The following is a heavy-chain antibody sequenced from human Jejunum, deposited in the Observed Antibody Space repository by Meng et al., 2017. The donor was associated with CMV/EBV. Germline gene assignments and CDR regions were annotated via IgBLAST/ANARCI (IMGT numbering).Heavy chain of an antibody. CDR1: GYTFTGYF. J-gene: IGHJ4*02. CDR2: INPNSGGT. V-gene: IGHV1-2*06. D-gene: IGHD3-22*01. Sequence: QAQLVESGAEVKQPVAAVRVSCKASGYTFTGYFIHWVRQAPGQGLEWMGRINPNSGGTSYTQKCQGRVTMTRDTSITTAYMELSRLGSDDTAVYYCARDDSDSSRQGYWGQGTLVTVSS. CDR3: ARDDSDSSRQGY.